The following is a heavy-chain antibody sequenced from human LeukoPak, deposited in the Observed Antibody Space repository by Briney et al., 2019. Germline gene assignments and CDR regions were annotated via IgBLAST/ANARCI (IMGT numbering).Heavy chain of an antibody. CDR3: ARDRRTYYDSSGYYRLFDP. J-gene: IGHJ5*02. CDR1: GGSISSGGYY. V-gene: IGHV4-31*03. D-gene: IGHD3-22*01. Sequence: SSETLSLTCTVSGGSISSGGYYWSWIRRHPGKGLEWIGYIYYSGSTYYNPSLKSRDTISVDTSKNQFSLKLSSVTAADTAVYYCARDRRTYYDSSGYYRLFDPWGQGTLVTVSS. CDR2: IYYSGST.